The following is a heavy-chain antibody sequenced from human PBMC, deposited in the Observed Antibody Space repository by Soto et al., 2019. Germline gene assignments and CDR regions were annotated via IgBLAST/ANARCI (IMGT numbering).Heavy chain of an antibody. J-gene: IGHJ4*02. CDR2: LFGNGGGI. D-gene: IGHD2-8*01. CDR3: AKDRQPDGLWPFDH. V-gene: IGHV3-23*01. CDR1: GFTFSTYA. Sequence: EVQLLASGGGLVQPGGSLRLSCAASGFTFSTYAMSWVRQAPGKGLEWVSGLFGNGGGISYADSVKGRFTISRDNSNNMLYLQMHSLRVEDTAVYYCAKDRQPDGLWPFDHWGQGTLVTVSS.